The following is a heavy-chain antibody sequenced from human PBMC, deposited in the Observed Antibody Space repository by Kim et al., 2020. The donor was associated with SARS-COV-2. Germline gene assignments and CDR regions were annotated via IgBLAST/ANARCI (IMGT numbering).Heavy chain of an antibody. Sequence: GGSLRLSCAASGFTFSSYGMHWVRQAPGKGLEWVAVITYDRSNKYYADSVKGRFTISRDNAKNTLYLQMNSLRAEDTAVYYCAKESGSGSYYAWTYYYCGMDVWGQGTTVTVSS. V-gene: IGHV3-30*18. D-gene: IGHD3-10*01. CDR2: ITYDRSNK. CDR1: GFTFSSYG. CDR3: AKESGSGSYYAWTYYYCGMDV. J-gene: IGHJ6*02.